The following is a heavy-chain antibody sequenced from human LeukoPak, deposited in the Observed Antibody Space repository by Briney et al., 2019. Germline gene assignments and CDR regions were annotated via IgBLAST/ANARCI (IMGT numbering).Heavy chain of an antibody. J-gene: IGHJ6*02. CDR1: GFTFDDYA. CDR2: ISWNSGSI. CDR3: AKDKGSYRYYYYGMDV. D-gene: IGHD5-18*01. Sequence: GGSLRLSCAASGFTFDDYAMHWVRQAPGKGLEWVSGISWNSGSIGYADSVKGRFTISRDNAKNSLYLQMNSPRAEDTALYYCAKDKGSYRYYYYGMDVWGQGTTVTVSS. V-gene: IGHV3-9*01.